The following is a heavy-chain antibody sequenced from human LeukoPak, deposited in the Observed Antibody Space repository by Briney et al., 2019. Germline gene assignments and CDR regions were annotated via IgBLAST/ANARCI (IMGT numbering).Heavy chain of an antibody. V-gene: IGHV3-30*18. CDR3: AKDRKSTIFGVVHYYFDY. CDR1: GFTFSSYG. J-gene: IGHJ4*02. D-gene: IGHD3-3*01. CDR2: ISYDGSNK. Sequence: GGSLRLSCAASGFTFSSYGMHWVRQAPGKGLEWVAVISYDGSNKYYAGSVKGRFTISRDNSKNTLYLQMNSLRAEDTAVYYCAKDRKSTIFGVVHYYFDYWGQGTLVTVSS.